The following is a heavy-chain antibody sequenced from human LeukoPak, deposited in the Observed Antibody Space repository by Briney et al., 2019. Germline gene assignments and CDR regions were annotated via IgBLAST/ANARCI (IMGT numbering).Heavy chain of an antibody. CDR2: INHSGST. J-gene: IGHJ4*02. CDR1: GGSFSGCY. V-gene: IGHV4-34*01. Sequence: SETLSLTCAVYGGSFSGCYWSWIRQPPGKRLEWIGEINHSGSTNYNPSLKSRVTISVDTSKNHFSLKLSSVTAADTAVYYCARASYSWTNILFDYWGQGTLVTVSS. CDR3: ARASYSWTNILFDY. D-gene: IGHD1-1*01.